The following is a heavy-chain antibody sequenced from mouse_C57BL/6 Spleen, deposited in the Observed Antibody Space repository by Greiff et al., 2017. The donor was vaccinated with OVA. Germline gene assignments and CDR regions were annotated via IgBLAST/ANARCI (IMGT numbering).Heavy chain of an antibody. D-gene: IGHD1-1*01. CDR2: ISSGSSTI. CDR1: GFTFSDYG. J-gene: IGHJ1*03. CDR3: ARGFTTVVATHWYFDV. Sequence: EVNVVESGGGLVKPGGSLKLSCAASGFTFSDYGMHWVRQAPEKGLEWVAYISSGSSTIYYADTVKGRFTISRDNAKNTLFLQMTSLRSEDTAMYYCARGFTTVVATHWYFDVWGTGTTVTVSS. V-gene: IGHV5-17*01.